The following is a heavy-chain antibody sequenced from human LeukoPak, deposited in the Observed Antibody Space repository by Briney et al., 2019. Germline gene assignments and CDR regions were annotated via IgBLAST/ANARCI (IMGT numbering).Heavy chain of an antibody. D-gene: IGHD4-17*01. V-gene: IGHV3-23*01. Sequence: GGSLRLSCAASGFTFSSYAMSWVRQAPGKGLEWVSAISGSGGSTYYANSVKGRFTISRDNSKNTLYLQMNSLRAEDTAVYYCAKEKYGTDVGEDAFDIWGQGTMVTVSS. J-gene: IGHJ3*02. CDR2: ISGSGGST. CDR3: AKEKYGTDVGEDAFDI. CDR1: GFTFSSYA.